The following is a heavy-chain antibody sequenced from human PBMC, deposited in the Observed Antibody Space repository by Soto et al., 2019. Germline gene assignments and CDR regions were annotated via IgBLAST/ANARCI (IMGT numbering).Heavy chain of an antibody. D-gene: IGHD3-10*01. CDR2: ISYDGSNK. CDR1: GFTFSSYA. Sequence: GGSLRLSCAASGFTFSSYAMHWVRQAPGKGLEWVAVISYDGSNKYYADSVKDRFTISRDNSKNTLYLQMNSLGAEDTAVYYCARSAGDGSGSYYKWDYFDYWGQGTLVTVSS. CDR3: ARSAGDGSGSYYKWDYFDY. V-gene: IGHV3-30-3*01. J-gene: IGHJ4*02.